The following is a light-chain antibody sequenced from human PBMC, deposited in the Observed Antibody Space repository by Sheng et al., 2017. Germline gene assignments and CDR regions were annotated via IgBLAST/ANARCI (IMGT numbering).Light chain of an antibody. CDR3: HQRHSWPLT. V-gene: IGKV3-11*01. CDR1: QSVSGY. CDR2: DTS. J-gene: IGKJ4*01. Sequence: EIVLTQSPATLSLPPGERATLSCRASQSVSGYLAWYQQKLGQAPRLLIYDTSRRATGVPARFSGGGSGTEFTLTINSLEPEDFAVYFCHQRHSWPLTFGGGTK.